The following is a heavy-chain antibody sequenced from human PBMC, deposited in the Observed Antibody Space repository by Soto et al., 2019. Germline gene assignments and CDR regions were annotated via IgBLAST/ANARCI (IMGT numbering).Heavy chain of an antibody. V-gene: IGHV1-58*02. CDR1: GFDFASFG. Sequence: SVKVSCKASGFDFASFGIQWVRQTLGQRPEWIGWIVVANGATNYAQEFQGRVIISRDMSTNTAYIDLSNLRSEDTAVYFCSADLPHVAIGWPVWGQGTTVTVSS. CDR2: IVVANGAT. CDR3: SADLPHVAIGWPV. J-gene: IGHJ6*02. D-gene: IGHD2-15*01.